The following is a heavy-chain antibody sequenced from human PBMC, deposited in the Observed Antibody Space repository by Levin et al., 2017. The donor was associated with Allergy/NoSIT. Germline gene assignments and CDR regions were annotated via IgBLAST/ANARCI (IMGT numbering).Heavy chain of an antibody. D-gene: IGHD6-19*01. CDR1: GGSFSGFY. J-gene: IGHJ4*02. Sequence: SQTLSLTCAVYGGSFSGFYWSWIRQPPGKGLEWIGEISHSGNTNYNPSLKSRVTISVDTSKNQFSLKLNSVTAADTAVYFCARVPSSGWYFDYWGQGTLVTVSS. CDR2: ISHSGNT. V-gene: IGHV4-34*01. CDR3: ARVPSSGWYFDY.